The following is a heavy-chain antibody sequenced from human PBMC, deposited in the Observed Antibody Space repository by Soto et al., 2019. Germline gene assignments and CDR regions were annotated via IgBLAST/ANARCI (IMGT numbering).Heavy chain of an antibody. CDR1: GFTFSSYA. V-gene: IGHV3-23*01. D-gene: IGHD4-4*01. Sequence: EVQLLESGGGLVQPGGSLRLSCAASGFTFSSYALSWVRQAPGKGLEWVSAISGSGGGTYYADSAKGRFTISRDNSKNTFYLQRNSLRADDTAVYYCAKGGADYGNPDDWGQGTLVTVSS. J-gene: IGHJ4*02. CDR3: AKGGADYGNPDD. CDR2: ISGSGGGT.